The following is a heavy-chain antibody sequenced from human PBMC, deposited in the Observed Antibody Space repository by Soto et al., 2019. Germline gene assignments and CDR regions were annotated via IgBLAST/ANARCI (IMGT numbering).Heavy chain of an antibody. CDR1: GYSFSSFW. V-gene: IGHV5-10-1*01. D-gene: IGHD6-19*01. CDR3: ALAVAGHYYYYGMDV. CDR2: IDPSDSYI. Sequence: PGESLKISCEGSGYSFSSFWISWVRQMPGKGLGWVGRIDPSDSYINYSPSFQGRVTISADKSSSTAYLQWSSLEASDTGIYYCALAVAGHYYYYGMDVWGQGTTVTVSS. J-gene: IGHJ6*02.